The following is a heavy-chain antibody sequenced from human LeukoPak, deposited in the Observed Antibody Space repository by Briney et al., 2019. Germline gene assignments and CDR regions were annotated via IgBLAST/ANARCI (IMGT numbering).Heavy chain of an antibody. CDR3: AKDMIGAVHGGMDV. CDR1: GFTFDDYA. Sequence: PGGSLRLSCTASGFTFDDYAMHWVRQAPGKGLEWVSVISWNRGSIGYADSVKGRFTISRDNAKNSLYLQMNSLRTEDTALYYCAKDMIGAVHGGMDVWGQGTTVTVSS. CDR2: ISWNRGSI. D-gene: IGHD3-10*01. V-gene: IGHV3-9*01. J-gene: IGHJ6*02.